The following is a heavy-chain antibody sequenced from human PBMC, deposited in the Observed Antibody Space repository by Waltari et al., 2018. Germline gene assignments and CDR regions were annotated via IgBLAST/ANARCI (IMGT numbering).Heavy chain of an antibody. J-gene: IGHJ6*02. CDR1: GGTFSSYA. V-gene: IGHV1-69*12. CDR2: IIPIFGTA. Sequence: QVQLVQSGAEVKKPGSSVKVSCKASGGTFSSYAISWVRQAPGQGLEWMGGIIPIFGTANYAQKFQGRVTITADESTSTAYMELSSLRSEDTAMYYCARGGMATITVGYYGMDVWGQGTTVTVSS. CDR3: ARGGMATITVGYYGMDV. D-gene: IGHD3-16*01.